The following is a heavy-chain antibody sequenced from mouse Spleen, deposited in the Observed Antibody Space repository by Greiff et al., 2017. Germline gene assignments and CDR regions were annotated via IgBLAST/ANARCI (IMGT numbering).Heavy chain of an antibody. J-gene: IGHJ4*01. CDR1: GFTFTDYY. Sequence: EVQGVESGGGLVQPGGSLSLSCAASGFTFTDYYMSWVRQPPGKALEWLGFIRNKANGYTTEYSASVKGRFTISRDNSQSILYLQMNALRAEDSATYYCARYTTVVAEGMDYWGQGTSVTVSS. CDR3: ARYTTVVAEGMDY. D-gene: IGHD1-1*01. CDR2: IRNKANGYTT. V-gene: IGHV7-3*01.